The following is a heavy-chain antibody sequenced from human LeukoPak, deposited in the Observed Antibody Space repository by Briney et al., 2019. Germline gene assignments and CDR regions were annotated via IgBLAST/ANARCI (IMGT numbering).Heavy chain of an antibody. CDR2: INPNSGGT. V-gene: IGHV1-2*02. Sequence: ASVKVSCKASGYTFTGYYMHWVRQAPGQGLEWMGWINPNSGGTNYAQKSQGRVTMTRDTSISTAYMELSRLRSDDTAVYYCARGRGPAYTAMVWNWFDPWGQGTLVTVSS. CDR1: GYTFTGYY. CDR3: ARGRGPAYTAMVWNWFDP. J-gene: IGHJ5*02. D-gene: IGHD5-18*01.